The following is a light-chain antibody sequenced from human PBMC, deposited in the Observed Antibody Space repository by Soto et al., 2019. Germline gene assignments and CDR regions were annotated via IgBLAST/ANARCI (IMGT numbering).Light chain of an antibody. CDR2: DAS. J-gene: IGKJ5*01. Sequence: EIVLTQSPATLSLSPGERATLSCRASQSVDSYLAWYQQKPGQAPRLLIYDASNRATGIPARFSASGSGTDFTLTISSLAPDDFAVYYCQQRSNWPPITFGQGTRLEIK. V-gene: IGKV3-11*01. CDR1: QSVDSY. CDR3: QQRSNWPPIT.